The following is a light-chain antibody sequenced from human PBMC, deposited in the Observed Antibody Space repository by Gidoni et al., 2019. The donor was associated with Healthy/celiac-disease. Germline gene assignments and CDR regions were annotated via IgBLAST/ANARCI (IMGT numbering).Light chain of an antibody. Sequence: DLQMTQSPSSLSASVGDRVPITCQASQAISNYLNWYQQKPGKAPTLLIYDASNLETGVPSRFSGSGSGTDFTFTISSLQPEDIATYYCQQYDNLPGTFGPGTKVEIK. CDR1: QAISNY. CDR3: QQYDNLPGT. J-gene: IGKJ3*01. CDR2: DAS. V-gene: IGKV1-33*01.